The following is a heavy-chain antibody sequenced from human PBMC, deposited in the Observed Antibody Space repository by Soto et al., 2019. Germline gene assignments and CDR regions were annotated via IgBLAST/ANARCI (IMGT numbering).Heavy chain of an antibody. Sequence: SQTLSLTCAISWYSFSINIAAFNLIRHSPSRGLEWLGRTYYRSKWYNDYAVSVKSRITINPDTSKNQFSLQLNSVTPEDTAVYYCARDRMVIEYYYGMDVWGQGTTVTVSS. CDR3: ARDRMVIEYYYGMDV. CDR2: TYYRSKWYN. D-gene: IGHD3-10*01. V-gene: IGHV6-1*01. J-gene: IGHJ6*01. CDR1: WYSFSINIAA.